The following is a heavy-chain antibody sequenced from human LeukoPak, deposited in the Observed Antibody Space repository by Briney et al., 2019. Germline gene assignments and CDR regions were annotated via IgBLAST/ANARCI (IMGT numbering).Heavy chain of an antibody. J-gene: IGHJ6*02. CDR3: AKGIYSYYVLYYYYGMDV. V-gene: IGHV3-30*18. Sequence: GGSLRLSCAASGFTFSSYGMHWVRQAPGKGLEWVALITYDGSDKYYADSVKGRFTISRDNSKNTLYLQMNSLRAEDTAVYYCAKGIYSYYVLYYYYGMDVWGQGSTVTVSS. CDR2: ITYDGSDK. CDR1: GFTFSSYG. D-gene: IGHD4-11*01.